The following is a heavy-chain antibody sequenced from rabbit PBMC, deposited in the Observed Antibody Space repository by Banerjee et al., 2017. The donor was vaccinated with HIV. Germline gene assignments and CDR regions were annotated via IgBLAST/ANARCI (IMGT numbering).Heavy chain of an antibody. CDR1: GFSFSNKYV. J-gene: IGHJ4*01. CDR3: ARDLAGVVGWNFGL. D-gene: IGHD4-1*01. Sequence: QEQLEESGGDLVKPEGSLTLTCTASGFSFSNKYVMCWVRQAPGKGLEWIACINTSNGNTVYASWVNGRFTITRSTSLNTVTLQMTSLTAADTATYFCARDLAGVVGWNFGLWGPGTLVTVS. CDR2: INTSNGNT. V-gene: IGHV1S47*01.